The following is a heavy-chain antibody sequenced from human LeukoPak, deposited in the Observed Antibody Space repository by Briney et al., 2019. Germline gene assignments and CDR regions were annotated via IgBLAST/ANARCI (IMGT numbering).Heavy chain of an antibody. J-gene: IGHJ5*02. CDR1: GFTFSSYS. CDR3: ARDPTVTTPFDP. CDR2: ISSSSSYI. Sequence: PGGSLRLSCAASGFTFSSYSMNWVRRAPGKGREWVSSISSSSSYIYYADSVKGRFTISRDNAKNSLYLQMNSLRAEDTAVYYCARDPTVTTPFDPWGQGTLVTVSS. V-gene: IGHV3-21*01. D-gene: IGHD4-17*01.